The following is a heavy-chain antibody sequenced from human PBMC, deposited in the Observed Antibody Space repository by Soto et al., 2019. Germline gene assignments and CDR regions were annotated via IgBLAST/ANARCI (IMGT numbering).Heavy chain of an antibody. CDR1: GFTFSNAW. V-gene: IGHV3-15*01. J-gene: IGHJ5*02. CDR2: IKSKTDGGTT. Sequence: GGSLRLSCAASGFTFSNAWMSWVRQAPGKGLEWVGRIKSKTDGGTTDYAAPVKGRFTISRDDSKNTLYLQMNSLKTEDTAVYYCTTDPTSPLSVLWFAGEPNWFDPWGQGTLVTVSS. CDR3: TTDPTSPLSVLWFAGEPNWFDP. D-gene: IGHD3-10*01.